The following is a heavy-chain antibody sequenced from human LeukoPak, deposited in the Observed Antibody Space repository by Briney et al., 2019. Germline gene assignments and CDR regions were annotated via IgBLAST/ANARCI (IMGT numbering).Heavy chain of an antibody. V-gene: IGHV3-48*02. D-gene: IGHD2-15*01. J-gene: IGHJ2*01. Sequence: GGSLRLSCAASGFTFSIYSMNWVRQAPGEGLEWLSYISADSNTIYYADSVKGRFTISRDNAKTSLYLQMNTLRDEDTAVYYCARDRAAPTWFFDLWGRGTLVLVSS. CDR1: GFTFSIYS. CDR3: ARDRAAPTWFFDL. CDR2: ISADSNTI.